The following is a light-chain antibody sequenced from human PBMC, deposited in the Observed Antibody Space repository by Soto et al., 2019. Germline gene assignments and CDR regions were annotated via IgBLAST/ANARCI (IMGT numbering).Light chain of an antibody. CDR2: DAS. CDR3: QQRSNWPGT. CDR1: QSVRSS. V-gene: IGKV3-11*01. J-gene: IGKJ1*01. Sequence: EIVLTQSPATLSLSPGERATLSCRATQSVRSSLAWYLQQPGQAPRLLIYDASKRATGIPARFSGSGSGTDFTLTISSLEPKDFAVYYCQQRSNWPGTFGKGTKVEIK.